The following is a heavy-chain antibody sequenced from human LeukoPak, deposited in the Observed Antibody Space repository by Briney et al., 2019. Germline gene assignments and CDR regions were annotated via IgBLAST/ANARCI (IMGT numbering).Heavy chain of an antibody. D-gene: IGHD3-3*01. CDR2: IKQDGSEK. V-gene: IGHV3-7*01. CDR3: AREDFWSGYFDY. J-gene: IGHJ4*02. Sequence: GGSLRLSCAASGFTFSNYWMSWVRQAPGKGLEWVANIKQDGSEKYYVGSVRGRFTISRDNAKNSLYLQMNSLRAEDTAVYYCAREDFWSGYFDYWGQGTLVTVSS. CDR1: GFTFSNYW.